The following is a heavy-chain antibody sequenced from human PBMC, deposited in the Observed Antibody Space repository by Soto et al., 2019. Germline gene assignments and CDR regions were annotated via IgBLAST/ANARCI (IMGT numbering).Heavy chain of an antibody. D-gene: IGHD2-21*02. CDR3: ARGHCGGDCHPPEF. Sequence: QVQLQESGPGLVKPSQTLSLTCTVSGGSINGGDYYWSWIRQPPGQGLEWIGYSYYSVNTYYNPSLKCRITLSRDTSKNQFSLKLTSVTAADTAVYYCARGHCGGDCHPPEFWGQGTLVTVSS. CDR1: GGSINGGDYY. CDR2: SYYSVNT. V-gene: IGHV4-30-4*01. J-gene: IGHJ4*02.